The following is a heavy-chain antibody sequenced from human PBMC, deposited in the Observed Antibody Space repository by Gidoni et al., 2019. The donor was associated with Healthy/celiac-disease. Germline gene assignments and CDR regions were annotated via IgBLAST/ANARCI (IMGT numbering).Heavy chain of an antibody. CDR2: IWYDGSNK. V-gene: IGHV3-33*01. J-gene: IGHJ6*02. Sequence: QVQLVESGGGVVQPGRSLILSCAASGFTFSSYGMHWVLQAPGKGLEWVAVIWYDGSNKYYADSVKGRFTISRDNSKNTLYLQMNSLRAEDTAVYYCARDGYCSSTSCYAGLYYYYYYGMDVWGQGTTVTVSS. CDR3: ARDGYCSSTSCYAGLYYYYYYGMDV. CDR1: GFTFSSYG. D-gene: IGHD2-2*03.